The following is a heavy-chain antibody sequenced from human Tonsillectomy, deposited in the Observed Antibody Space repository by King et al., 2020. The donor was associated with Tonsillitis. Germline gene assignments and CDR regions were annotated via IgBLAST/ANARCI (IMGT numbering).Heavy chain of an antibody. CDR2: IYYSGSA. D-gene: IGHD1-14*01. CDR3: ATTLPPRYYFDY. CDR1: GDSVSNGYFF. V-gene: IGHV4-31*03. Sequence: VQLQESGPGLVKPSQTLSLTCTVSGDSVSNGYFFWSWIRQHPGKGLEWIGSIYYSGSAYYNPSLESRVTISVDTSENQFSLKLNSVTAADTAVYYCATTLPPRYYFDYWGQGTLVTVSS. J-gene: IGHJ4*02.